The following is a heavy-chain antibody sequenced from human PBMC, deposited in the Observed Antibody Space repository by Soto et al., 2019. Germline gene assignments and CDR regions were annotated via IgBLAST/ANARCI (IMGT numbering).Heavy chain of an antibody. CDR2: IIPIFGTA. D-gene: IGHD6-6*01. CDR1: GGTFSSYA. J-gene: IGHJ4*02. V-gene: IGHV1-69*13. CDR3: ARGVEEYSSSSPADY. Sequence: SVKVSCKASGGTFSSYAISWVRQAPGQGLEWMGGIIPIFGTANYAQKFQGRVTITADESTSTAYMELSSLRSEDTAVYYCARGVEEYSSSSPADYWGQGTLVTVSS.